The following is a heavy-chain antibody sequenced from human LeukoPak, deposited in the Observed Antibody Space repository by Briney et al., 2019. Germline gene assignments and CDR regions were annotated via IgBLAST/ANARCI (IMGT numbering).Heavy chain of an antibody. CDR2: INHSGST. Sequence: SGTLSLTCAVYGGSFSGYYWSWIRQPPGKGLEWIGEINHSGSTNYNPSLKSRVTISVDTSKNQFSLKLSSVTAADTAVYYCARVIAVAGTLDYYYYYYMDVWGKGTTVTVSS. CDR3: ARVIAVAGTLDYYYYYYMDV. CDR1: GGSFSGYY. J-gene: IGHJ6*03. V-gene: IGHV4-34*01. D-gene: IGHD6-19*01.